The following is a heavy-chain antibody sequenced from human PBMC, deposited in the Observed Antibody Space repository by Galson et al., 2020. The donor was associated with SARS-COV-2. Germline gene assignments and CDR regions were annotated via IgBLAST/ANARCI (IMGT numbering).Heavy chain of an antibody. CDR3: ARHGAIVGATMDY. J-gene: IGHJ4*02. CDR2: IYYSGST. D-gene: IGHD1-26*01. Sequence: SETLSLTCTVSGGSISSSSYYWGWIRQPPGKGLEWIGSIYYSGSTYYNPSLKSRVTISVDTSKNQFSLKLSSVTAADTAVYYCARHGAIVGATMDYWGQGTLVTVSS. V-gene: IGHV4-39*01. CDR1: GGSISSSSYY.